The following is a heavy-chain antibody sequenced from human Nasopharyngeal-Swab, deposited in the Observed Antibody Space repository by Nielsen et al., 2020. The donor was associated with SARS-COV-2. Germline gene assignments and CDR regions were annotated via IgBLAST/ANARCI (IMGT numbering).Heavy chain of an antibody. CDR2: ISSSGDYI. CDR3: ARDTPAMFAY. Sequence: GGSLRLSCAASGFSFNMYTMNWVRQAPGKGLEWVSPISSSGDYIYYAPSVKGRFTVSRDNAKNSFYLQMNSLRAEDTAVYYCARDTPAMFAYWGRGTLVTVSS. V-gene: IGHV3-21*01. J-gene: IGHJ4*02. CDR1: GFSFNMYT.